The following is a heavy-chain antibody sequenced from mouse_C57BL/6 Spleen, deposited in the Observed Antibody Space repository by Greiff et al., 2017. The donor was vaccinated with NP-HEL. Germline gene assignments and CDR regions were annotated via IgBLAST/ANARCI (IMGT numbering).Heavy chain of an antibody. CDR3: ARWATVVADWYFDV. CDR2: IDPSDSET. D-gene: IGHD1-1*01. Sequence: QVHVKQPGAELVRPGSSVKLSCKASGYTFTSYWMHWVKQRPIQGLEWIGNIDPSDSETHYNQKFKDKATLTVDKSSSTAYMQLSSLTSEDSAVYYCARWATVVADWYFDVWGTGTTVTVSS. CDR1: GYTFTSYW. J-gene: IGHJ1*03. V-gene: IGHV1-52*01.